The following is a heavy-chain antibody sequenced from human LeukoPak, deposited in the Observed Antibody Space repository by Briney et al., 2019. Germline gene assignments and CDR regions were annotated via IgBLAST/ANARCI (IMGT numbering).Heavy chain of an antibody. V-gene: IGHV4-39*01. CDR2: IYYSGRT. D-gene: IGHD3-22*01. J-gene: IGHJ4*02. CDR1: GGSISSSSYY. CDR3: ARLYYDSSGYYQICYFDY. Sequence: SETLSLTCTVSGGSISSSSYYWGWIRQPPGKGLEWIGSIYYSGRTYYNPSLKSRVTISVDTSKNQFSLNLSCVTAADTAVYYCARLYYDSSGYYQICYFDYWGQGTLVTVSS.